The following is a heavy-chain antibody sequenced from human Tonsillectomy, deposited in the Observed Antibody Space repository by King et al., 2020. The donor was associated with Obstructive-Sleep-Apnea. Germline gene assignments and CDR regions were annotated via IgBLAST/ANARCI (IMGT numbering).Heavy chain of an antibody. V-gene: IGHV3-23*04. Sequence: DVQLVESGGGLVQPGGSLRLSCAASGFTFSIFAMALVRQAPGNGLEWVSAILGIVGTTFYADSVKGPFTISRNNSQNPQYLQMNSRSAEDTAVYYCAKCIDSWSGLGTDYWGQGALVTVSS. CDR1: GFTFSIFA. D-gene: IGHD3-3*01. CDR2: ILGIVGTT. J-gene: IGHJ4*02. CDR3: AKCIDSWSGLGTDY.